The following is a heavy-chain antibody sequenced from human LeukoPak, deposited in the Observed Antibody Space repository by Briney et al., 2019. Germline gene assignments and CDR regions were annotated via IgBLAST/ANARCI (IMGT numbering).Heavy chain of an antibody. CDR2: ISIISSHI. Sequence: GESLRLSCAPSASTSSSYSTNWVRQAPEKGMEWVSSISIISSHIYYTDSVKGRFTISRDNAKKAQNLQMSSRRAEDTAVYYCARRYSSGWYPVPTLDYWGQGTLVTVSS. J-gene: IGHJ4*02. V-gene: IGHV3-21*01. D-gene: IGHD6-19*01. CDR1: ASTSSSYS. CDR3: ARRYSSGWYPVPTLDY.